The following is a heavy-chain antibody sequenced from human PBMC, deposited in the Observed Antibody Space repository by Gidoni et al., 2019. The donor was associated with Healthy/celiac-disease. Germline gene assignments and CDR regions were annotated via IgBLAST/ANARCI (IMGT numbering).Heavy chain of an antibody. CDR2: ISAYNGNT. Sequence: QVQLVQSGAEVKKPGASVKVSCKASGYTFTSYGISWVRQAPGQGLEWMGWISAYNGNTNYAQKLQGRVTMTTDTSTSTAYMELRSLRSDDTAVYYCAREGYYIAVAGTLYSRDYYYYYGMDVWGQGTTVTVSS. V-gene: IGHV1-18*01. CDR3: AREGYYIAVAGTLYSRDYYYYYGMDV. CDR1: GYTFTSYG. J-gene: IGHJ6*02. D-gene: IGHD6-19*01.